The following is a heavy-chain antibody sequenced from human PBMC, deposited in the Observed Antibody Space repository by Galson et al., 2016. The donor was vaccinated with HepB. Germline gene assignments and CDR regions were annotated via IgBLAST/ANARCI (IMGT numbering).Heavy chain of an antibody. D-gene: IGHD5-18*01. CDR3: ARDLYSYGYRNYFDY. J-gene: IGHJ4*02. Sequence: SLRLSCAASGFTFRNYVMSWVRQAPGKGLEWVSGIGASGDLTYYADSVKGRLTISRDNSKNTLYLQMNSLRAEDTAVYYCARDLYSYGYRNYFDYWGQGTLVTVSS. CDR1: GFTFRNYV. V-gene: IGHV3-23*01. CDR2: IGASGDLT.